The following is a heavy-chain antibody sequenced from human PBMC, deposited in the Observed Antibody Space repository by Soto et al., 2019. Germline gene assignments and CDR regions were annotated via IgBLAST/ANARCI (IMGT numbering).Heavy chain of an antibody. V-gene: IGHV4-34*01. Sequence: LSLTCAVYGGSFSGYYWIWIRQPPGKGLEWIGEINHSGSTNYNPSLKSRVTISVDTSKNQFSLKLSSVTAADTAVYYCARAGQLRYNWNYGFDYWGQGTLVTVSS. D-gene: IGHD1-7*01. CDR2: INHSGST. CDR1: GGSFSGYY. J-gene: IGHJ4*02. CDR3: ARAGQLRYNWNYGFDY.